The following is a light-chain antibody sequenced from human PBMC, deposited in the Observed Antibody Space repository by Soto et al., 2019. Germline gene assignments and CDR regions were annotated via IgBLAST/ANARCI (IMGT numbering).Light chain of an antibody. J-gene: IGLJ1*01. CDR3: SSYTTSTTYV. CDR1: SSDVGAYNH. V-gene: IGLV2-14*03. CDR2: DVS. Sequence: QSVLTQPASVSGSLGQSITISCTGTSSDVGAYNHVSWYQHHPGKAPKLMIYDVSSRPSGVSNRFSGSKSGNTASLTISGLQAEDEADYYCSSYTTSTTYVFGTGTKLTVL.